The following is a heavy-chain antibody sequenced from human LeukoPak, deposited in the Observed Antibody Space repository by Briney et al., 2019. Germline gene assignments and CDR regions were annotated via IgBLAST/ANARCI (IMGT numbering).Heavy chain of an antibody. V-gene: IGHV4-38-2*02. J-gene: IGHJ4*02. CDR1: GYSISTGYY. Sequence: SETLSLTCTVSGYSISTGYYWDWIRQPPGKGLEWIGTFYHGGSTYYNPSLKSRVTISVDTSKKQFSLKLTSVTAADTAVYYCARDLRVGQQLGSYYFDFWGQGTLVTVSS. D-gene: IGHD6-13*01. CDR3: ARDLRVGQQLGSYYFDF. CDR2: FYHGGST.